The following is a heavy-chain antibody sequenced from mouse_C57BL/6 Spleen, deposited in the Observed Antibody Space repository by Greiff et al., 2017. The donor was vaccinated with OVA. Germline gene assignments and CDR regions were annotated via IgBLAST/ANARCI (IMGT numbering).Heavy chain of an antibody. Sequence: VQLQESGAELVKPGASVKISCKASGYAFSSYWMNWVKQRPGKGLEWIGQIYPGDGDTNYNGKFKGKATLTADKSSSTAYMQLSSLTSEDSAVYFCARLEDSSGSFDYWGQGTTLTVSS. J-gene: IGHJ2*01. CDR3: ARLEDSSGSFDY. V-gene: IGHV1-80*01. D-gene: IGHD3-2*02. CDR1: GYAFSSYW. CDR2: IYPGDGDT.